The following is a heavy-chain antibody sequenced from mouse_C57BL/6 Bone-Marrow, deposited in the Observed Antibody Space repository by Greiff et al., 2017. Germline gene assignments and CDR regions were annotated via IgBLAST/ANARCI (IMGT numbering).Heavy chain of an antibody. V-gene: IGHV1-18*01. D-gene: IGHD2-3*01. CDR1: GYTFTDYN. Sequence: VQLQQSGPELVKPGASVKIPCKASGYTFTDYNMDWVKQSHGKSLEWIGDINPNNGGTIYNQKFKGKATLTVDKSSSTAYMELRSLTSEDTAVYYCARLWLLRMDYWGQGTSVTVSS. CDR3: ARLWLLRMDY. J-gene: IGHJ4*01. CDR2: INPNNGGT.